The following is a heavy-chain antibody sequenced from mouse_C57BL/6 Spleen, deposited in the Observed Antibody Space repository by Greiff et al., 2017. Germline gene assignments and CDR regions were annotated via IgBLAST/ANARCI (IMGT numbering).Heavy chain of an antibody. Sequence: EVHLVESEGGLVQPGSSMKLSCTASGFTFSDYYMAWVRQVPEKGLEWVANINYDGSSTYYLDSLKSRFIISRDNAKNILYLQMSSLKSEDTATYYCARADDGYYYYFDYWGQGTTLTVSS. CDR3: ARADDGYYYYFDY. J-gene: IGHJ2*01. V-gene: IGHV5-16*01. CDR2: INYDGSST. D-gene: IGHD2-3*01. CDR1: GFTFSDYY.